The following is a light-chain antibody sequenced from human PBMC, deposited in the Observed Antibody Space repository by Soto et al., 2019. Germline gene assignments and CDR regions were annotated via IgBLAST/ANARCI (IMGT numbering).Light chain of an antibody. CDR2: ASS. CDR1: QGVRNE. V-gene: IGKV1-6*01. J-gene: IGKJ1*01. Sequence: AIQMTQSPSSLSASVGDRVTITCRASQGVRNELAWYQQRPGKAPNLLIYASSTLQSGVPSRFSGSGSGTDFTLTINNLQPDDFATYYCLQDYAYPRTFVQGTKVEIK. CDR3: LQDYAYPRT.